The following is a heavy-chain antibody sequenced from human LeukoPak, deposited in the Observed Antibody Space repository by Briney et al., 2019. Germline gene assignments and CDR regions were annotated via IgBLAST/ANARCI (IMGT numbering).Heavy chain of an antibody. CDR3: AKGRGSSYYDAFDL. V-gene: IGHV3-23*01. Sequence: GRSLRLSCAASGFTFSSYAMHWVRQAPGKGLEWVSSIIGTGGSSTYYADSVKGRFTISRDNSKNTLYLQMNSLRAEDTALYYCAKGRGSSYYDAFDLWGQGTMVTVSS. D-gene: IGHD1-26*01. J-gene: IGHJ3*01. CDR2: IIGTGGSST. CDR1: GFTFSSYA.